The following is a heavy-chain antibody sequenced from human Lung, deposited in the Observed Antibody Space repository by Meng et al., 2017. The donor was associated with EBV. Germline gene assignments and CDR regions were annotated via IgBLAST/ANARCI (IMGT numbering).Heavy chain of an antibody. J-gene: IGHJ2*01. V-gene: IGHV6-1*01. CDR2: TYYRSKWYN. CDR1: GDSVSSSSAA. CDR3: ARGATSVFDL. Sequence: VQLQQSGPGLVKPPQTLPLPCVISGDSVSSSSAAWTWIRQSPSRGLEWLGRTYYRSKWYNDYAVFVKSRITINPDTSKNQFSLQLNSVTPEDTAVYYCARGATSVFDLWGRGTLVTVSS.